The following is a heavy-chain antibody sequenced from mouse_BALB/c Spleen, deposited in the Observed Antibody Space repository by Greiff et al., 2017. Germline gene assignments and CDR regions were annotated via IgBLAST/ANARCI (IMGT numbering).Heavy chain of an antibody. D-gene: IGHD1-1*01. V-gene: IGHV1S81*02. Sequence: VQLQQPGAELVKPGASVKLSCKASGYTFTSYYMYWVKQRPGQGLEWIGGINPSNGGTNFNEKFKSKATLTVDKSSSTAYMQLSSLTSEDSAVYYCTRPLRGPLYYAMDYWGQGTSVTVSS. CDR3: TRPLRGPLYYAMDY. CDR1: GYTFTSYY. CDR2: INPSNGGT. J-gene: IGHJ4*01.